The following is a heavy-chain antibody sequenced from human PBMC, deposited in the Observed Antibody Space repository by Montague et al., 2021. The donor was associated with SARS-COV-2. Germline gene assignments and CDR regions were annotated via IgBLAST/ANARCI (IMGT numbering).Heavy chain of an antibody. CDR2: INHRGST. D-gene: IGHD6-19*01. V-gene: IGHV4-34*01. J-gene: IGHJ4*02. CDR1: DGSFSDYS. Sequence: SETLSLTCAVYDGSFSDYSWTWIRQPPGKGLEWIGEINHRGSTNXNPSLKSRVFISVDTSKNQLSLTLTSVTAADTAVYYCATQEDPSGWIPGPFDFWGQGTLLSVSS. CDR3: ATQEDPSGWIPGPFDF.